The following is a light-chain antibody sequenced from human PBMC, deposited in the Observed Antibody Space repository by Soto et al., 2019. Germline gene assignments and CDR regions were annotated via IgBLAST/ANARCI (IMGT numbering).Light chain of an antibody. Sequence: IVFTQAPATLALSPGERAPLSCRASQSVSRYLAWYQQKPGQAPRLLIYDASNRATGIPARFSGSGSGTDFTLTISSLEPEDFAVYYCQQRSNWPPITFGQGTRLEIK. CDR3: QQRSNWPPIT. CDR1: QSVSRY. J-gene: IGKJ5*01. CDR2: DAS. V-gene: IGKV3-11*01.